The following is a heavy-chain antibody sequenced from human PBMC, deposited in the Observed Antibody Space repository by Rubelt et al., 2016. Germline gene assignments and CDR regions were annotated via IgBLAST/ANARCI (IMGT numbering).Heavy chain of an antibody. CDR2: INHGGST. Sequence: QMQLQQWGAGLLKPSETLSLTCVVYGGSFGADYWSWVRQPPGRGLEWIGEINHGGSTNYNPSLKSRVTVSLDASKNQVSVKMTSVAAAATAIYCCARGHPSRRHMDGWGKGTTVTVSS. CDR1: GGSFGADY. V-gene: IGHV4-34*01. CDR3: ARGHPSRRHMDG. J-gene: IGHJ6*03.